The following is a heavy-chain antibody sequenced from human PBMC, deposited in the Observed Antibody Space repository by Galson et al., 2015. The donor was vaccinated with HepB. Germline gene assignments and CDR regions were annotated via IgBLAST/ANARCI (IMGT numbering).Heavy chain of an antibody. CDR2: IYYSGST. D-gene: IGHD5-18*01. V-gene: IGHV4-59*08. CDR1: GGSISSYY. CDR3: ARQRGRIQLWFWDY. J-gene: IGHJ4*02. Sequence: SETLSLTCTVSGGSISSYYWSWIRQPPGKGLEWIGYIYYSGSTNYNPSLKSRVTISVDTSKNQFSLKLSSVTAADTAVYYCARQRGRIQLWFWDYWGQGTLVTVSS.